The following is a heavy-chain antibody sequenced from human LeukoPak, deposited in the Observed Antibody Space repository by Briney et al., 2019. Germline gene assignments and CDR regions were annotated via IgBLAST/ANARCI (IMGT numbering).Heavy chain of an antibody. Sequence: GGSLRLSCAASGFTFSSYWVSWVRQAPGKGLEWVANIKQDGSEKYYVDSVKGRFTISRDNAKNSLYLQMNSLRAEDTAVYYCARDKSITGTPNWFDPWGQGTLVTVSS. CDR1: GFTFSSYW. CDR2: IKQDGSEK. J-gene: IGHJ5*02. D-gene: IGHD1-7*01. V-gene: IGHV3-7*01. CDR3: ARDKSITGTPNWFDP.